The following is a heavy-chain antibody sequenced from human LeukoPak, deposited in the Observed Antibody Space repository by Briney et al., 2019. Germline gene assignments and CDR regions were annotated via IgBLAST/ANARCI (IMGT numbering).Heavy chain of an antibody. CDR3: ARGMPIDY. CDR2: IFYSEST. V-gene: IGHV4-59*01. Sequence: SETLSLTCTVSGDSISSYFWSWIRQPPGKGLEWIGYIFYSESTNYNPSLKSRVTISVDTSKNQFSLKLSSVTAADTAVYYCARGMPIDYWGQGTLVTVSS. CDR1: GDSISSYF. D-gene: IGHD2-2*01. J-gene: IGHJ4*02.